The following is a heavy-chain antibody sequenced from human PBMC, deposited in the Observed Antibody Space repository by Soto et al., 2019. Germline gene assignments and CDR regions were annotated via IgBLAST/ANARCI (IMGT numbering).Heavy chain of an antibody. CDR2: IYYSGST. CDR1: GGSITSSSYY. V-gene: IGHV4-39*01. D-gene: IGHD3-22*01. Sequence: SETLSLTCSVSGGSITSSSYYWGWIRQPPGKGLEWIGSIYYSGSTYYNPSLKSRVTISVDTSKNQFSLKLSSVTAADTAVYYCARRQASDYYDSSGYYYSYAFDIWGQGTMVTVSS. CDR3: ARRQASDYYDSSGYYYSYAFDI. J-gene: IGHJ3*02.